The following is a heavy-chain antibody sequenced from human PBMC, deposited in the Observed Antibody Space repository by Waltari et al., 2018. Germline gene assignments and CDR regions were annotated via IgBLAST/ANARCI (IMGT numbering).Heavy chain of an antibody. Sequence: QVQLVQSGAEVKKPGSSVKVSCKASGGTFSSYTISWLRQAPGQGLEWMGRIIPILGIANYAQKFQGRVTITADKSTSTAYMELSSLRSEDTAVYYCAREGHSTIVATILGLDVWGQGTTVTVSS. V-gene: IGHV1-69*02. CDR3: AREGHSTIVATILGLDV. J-gene: IGHJ6*02. D-gene: IGHD5-12*01. CDR1: GGTFSSYT. CDR2: IIPILGIA.